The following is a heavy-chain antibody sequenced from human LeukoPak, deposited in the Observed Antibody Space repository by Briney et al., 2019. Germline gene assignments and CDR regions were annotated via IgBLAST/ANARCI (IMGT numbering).Heavy chain of an antibody. CDR2: IYSGGST. Sequence: PGGSLRLSCAASGFTVSSNYMSWVRQAPGKGLEWVSVIYSGGSTYYADSVKGRFTISRDNSKNTLYLQMNSLRAEDTAVYYCAKFGPPRGVWVIDYWGQGTLVTVSS. J-gene: IGHJ4*02. CDR1: GFTVSSNY. D-gene: IGHD2-8*02. CDR3: AKFGPPRGVWVIDY. V-gene: IGHV3-53*01.